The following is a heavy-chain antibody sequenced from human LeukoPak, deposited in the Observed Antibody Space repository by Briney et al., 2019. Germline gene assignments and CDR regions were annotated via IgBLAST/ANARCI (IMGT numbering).Heavy chain of an antibody. V-gene: IGHV1-8*01. J-gene: IGHJ4*02. CDR2: MNPNSGNT. CDR1: GDTFTSYD. Sequence: ASVKVSCKASGDTFTSYDINWVRQATGQGLEWMGWMNPNSGNTGYAQKFQGRVTMTRNTSISTAYMELSSLRSEDTAVYYCARATGFRYYYDSSGYYDADYWGQGTLVTASS. CDR3: ARATGFRYYYDSSGYYDADY. D-gene: IGHD3-22*01.